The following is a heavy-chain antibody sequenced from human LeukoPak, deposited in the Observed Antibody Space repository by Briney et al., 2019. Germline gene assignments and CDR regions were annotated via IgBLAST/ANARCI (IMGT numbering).Heavy chain of an antibody. CDR2: ISNSGHTI. CDR1: GFTFSDYY. CDR3: AKDLTSYYFDY. D-gene: IGHD6-6*01. Sequence: GGSLRLSCAASGFTFSDYYMSWIRQAPGKGLEWVSYISNSGHTIYYADSVKGRFTISRDNSKNTLYLQMNSLRAEDTAVYYCAKDLTSYYFDYWGQGTLVTVSS. J-gene: IGHJ4*02. V-gene: IGHV3-11*01.